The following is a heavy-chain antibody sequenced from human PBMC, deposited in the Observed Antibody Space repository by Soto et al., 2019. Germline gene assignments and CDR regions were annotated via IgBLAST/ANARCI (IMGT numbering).Heavy chain of an antibody. Sequence: ASVKVSCKASGYTFTSYGISWVRQAPGQGLEWMGWISAYNGNTNYAQKLQGRVVMTTDTSADTAYLELRSLRPDDAALYYCARWDDYGASDQYHFDHWGQGTLVTVSS. CDR2: ISAYNGNT. J-gene: IGHJ4*02. D-gene: IGHD4-17*01. CDR3: ARWDDYGASDQYHFDH. V-gene: IGHV1-18*04. CDR1: GYTFTSYG.